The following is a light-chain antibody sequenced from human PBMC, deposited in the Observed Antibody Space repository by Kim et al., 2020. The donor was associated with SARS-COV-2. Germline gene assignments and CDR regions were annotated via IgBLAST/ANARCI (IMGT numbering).Light chain of an antibody. V-gene: IGKV1-39*01. Sequence: DIQMTQSPSSLSASVGDRVIITCRASQSISSYLNWYQQKPGKAPKLLMYTASSLQSGVPSRFSGSGSGTDFTLTISSLQPEDFATYYCQQSHSTPFTFGPGTKVDIK. CDR1: QSISSY. J-gene: IGKJ3*01. CDR3: QQSHSTPFT. CDR2: TAS.